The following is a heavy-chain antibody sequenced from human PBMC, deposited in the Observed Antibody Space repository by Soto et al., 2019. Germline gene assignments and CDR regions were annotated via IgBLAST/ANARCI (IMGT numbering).Heavy chain of an antibody. D-gene: IGHD6-13*01. Sequence: GRSLRLSCAASEFTFSSYGMHWVRQSPGKGLEWVAVIWYDGSKKYYADSVKGRFTISRDNSKNTLYLQMNSLRAEDTAVYYCARAPRPGAAAAYYLDYWGQGTLVTVSS. CDR2: IWYDGSKK. CDR1: EFTFSSYG. CDR3: ARAPRPGAAAAYYLDY. V-gene: IGHV3-33*01. J-gene: IGHJ4*02.